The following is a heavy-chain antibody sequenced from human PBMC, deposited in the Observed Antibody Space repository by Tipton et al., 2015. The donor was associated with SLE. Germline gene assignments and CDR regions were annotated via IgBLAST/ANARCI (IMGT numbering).Heavy chain of an antibody. V-gene: IGHV3-23*01. CDR3: AKETGSSYFDY. D-gene: IGHD2-15*01. J-gene: IGHJ4*02. CDR1: GFTFSNYE. Sequence: SLRLSCAASGFTFSNYEINWVRQAPGKGLEWVSYISSGGGSTYYADSVKGRFTISRDNSKNTLYLQMNSLSAEDTAVYYCAKETGSSYFDYWGQGTLVTVSS. CDR2: ISSGGGST.